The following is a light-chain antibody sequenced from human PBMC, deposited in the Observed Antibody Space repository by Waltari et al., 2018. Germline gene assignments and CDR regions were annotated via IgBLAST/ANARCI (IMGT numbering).Light chain of an antibody. CDR3: CSYAGSYTFV. J-gene: IGLJ2*01. CDR1: SSDVGVYNY. V-gene: IGLV2-11*01. Sequence: QSALTQPRSVSGSPGPSVTISCTGTSSDVGVYNYVSWYQQHPGKAPKFMIYDVNKRPSGVPDRFSGSKSGNTASLTISGLQAEDEADYYCCSYAGSYTFVFGGGTKLTVL. CDR2: DVN.